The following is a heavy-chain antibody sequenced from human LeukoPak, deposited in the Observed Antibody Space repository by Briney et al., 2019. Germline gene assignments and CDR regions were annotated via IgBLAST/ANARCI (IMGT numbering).Heavy chain of an antibody. CDR1: GFTFSSYA. V-gene: IGHV3-30*04. CDR2: ISYDGSNK. Sequence: GGSLRLSCAASGFTFSSYAMHWVRQAPGKGLEWVAVISYDGSNKYYADSVKGRFTISRDNSKNTLYLQMNSLRAEDTAVYYCARLRYHDFWSGYWKYYYYMDVWGKGTTVTVSS. J-gene: IGHJ6*03. D-gene: IGHD3-3*01. CDR3: ARLRYHDFWSGYWKYYYYMDV.